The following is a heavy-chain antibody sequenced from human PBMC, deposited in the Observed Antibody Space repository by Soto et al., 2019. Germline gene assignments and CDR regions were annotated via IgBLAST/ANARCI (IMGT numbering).Heavy chain of an antibody. V-gene: IGHV3-7*01. Sequence: EVQLVESGGDLVQPGGSLRLSCVASAFSSSTSWMSWFRQAPGKGPEWVAIIRQDGSEKYYVESVKGRFTISRDSAKDSLSLQMNSLIVEDTAVYYCARGRGWLFDIWGPGTQVTVSS. CDR2: IRQDGSEK. CDR1: AFSSSTSW. J-gene: IGHJ4*02. D-gene: IGHD6-19*01. CDR3: ARGRGWLFDI.